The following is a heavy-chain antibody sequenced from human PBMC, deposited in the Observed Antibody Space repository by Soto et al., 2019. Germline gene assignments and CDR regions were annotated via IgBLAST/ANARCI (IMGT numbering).Heavy chain of an antibody. V-gene: IGHV4-61*08. CDR1: GGSVSSDDRY. CDR3: AINRVPGGS. D-gene: IGHD1-26*01. CDR2: IYKSGST. Sequence: SSETLSLTCSVSGGSVSSDDRYWSWIRQPPGKGLEWIGCIYKSGSTSYNPSLKSRVIISTDTSKNQFSLKLSSVTTADTAVYYCAINRVPGGSWGQGTLVTVSS. J-gene: IGHJ5*02.